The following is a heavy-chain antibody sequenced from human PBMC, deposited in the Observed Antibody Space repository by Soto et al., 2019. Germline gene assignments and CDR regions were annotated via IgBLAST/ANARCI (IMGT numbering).Heavy chain of an antibody. D-gene: IGHD3-22*01. J-gene: IGHJ4*02. V-gene: IGHV3-23*01. Sequence: GGSLRLSCASSGFTFSSYAMSLVRQAPGKGLEWVSAISGSGGSTYYADSVKGRFTISRDNSKNTLYLQMNSLRAEDTAVYYCAKAFDSSGRHQDWGQGTLVTVS. CDR2: ISGSGGST. CDR3: AKAFDSSGRHQD. CDR1: GFTFSSYA.